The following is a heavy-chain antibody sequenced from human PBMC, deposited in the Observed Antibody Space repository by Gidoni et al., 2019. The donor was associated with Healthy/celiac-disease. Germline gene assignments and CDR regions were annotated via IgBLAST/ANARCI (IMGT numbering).Heavy chain of an antibody. CDR1: GFTFSSYG. D-gene: IGHD6-13*01. CDR3: AKDRVAVAGLFDP. J-gene: IGHJ5*02. CDR2: VSYDESNK. V-gene: IGHV3-30*18. Sequence: QVQLVESGGGVVQPGRSLRLPCAASGFTFSSYGMHWVRQAPGKGLEWVAVVSYDESNKYYADSVKGRLTISRDNSKNTLYLQMNSLRAEDTAVYYCAKDRVAVAGLFDPWGQGTLVTVSS.